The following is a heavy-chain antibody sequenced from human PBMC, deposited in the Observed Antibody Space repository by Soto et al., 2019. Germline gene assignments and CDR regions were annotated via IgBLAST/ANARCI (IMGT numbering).Heavy chain of an antibody. CDR1: GYTFTSYY. Sequence: ASVKLSCKASGYTFTSYYMHWVRQAPGQGLEWMGIINPSGGSTSYAQKFQGRVTMTRDTSTSTFYMELSSLRSEDTAVYYCARAPDIVVVPAAMAAFDYWGQGTLVTVSS. J-gene: IGHJ4*02. D-gene: IGHD2-2*01. V-gene: IGHV1-46*03. CDR2: INPSGGST. CDR3: ARAPDIVVVPAAMAAFDY.